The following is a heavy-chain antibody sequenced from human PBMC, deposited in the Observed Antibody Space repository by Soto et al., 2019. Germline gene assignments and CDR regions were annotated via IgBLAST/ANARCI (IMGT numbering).Heavy chain of an antibody. V-gene: IGHV3-53*01. Sequence: GGSLRLSCAVSGFTVRANYMSWVRQAPGKGLEWVSVIYSGGTTYYADSVKGRFIISRDISKNTLYLQMNILRAEDTAVYYCARGFMRWPGIDCWGQGT. CDR1: GFTVRANY. CDR2: IYSGGTT. D-gene: IGHD2-8*01. J-gene: IGHJ4*02. CDR3: ARGFMRWPGIDC.